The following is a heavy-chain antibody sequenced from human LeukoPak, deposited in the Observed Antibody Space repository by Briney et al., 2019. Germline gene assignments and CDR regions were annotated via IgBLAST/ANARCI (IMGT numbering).Heavy chain of an antibody. CDR2: MKEDGGEK. Sequence: PGGSLRLSCAASGFIFSPWWVTWVRQAPRTGLEWVANMKEDGGEKFYVDSVRGRFTISRDNAKNSLYLQMNSLRVEDTGVYYCARVRTEWYIDLWGRGTLVTVST. CDR1: GFIFSPWW. J-gene: IGHJ2*01. V-gene: IGHV3-7*01. D-gene: IGHD2-8*02. CDR3: ARVRTEWYIDL.